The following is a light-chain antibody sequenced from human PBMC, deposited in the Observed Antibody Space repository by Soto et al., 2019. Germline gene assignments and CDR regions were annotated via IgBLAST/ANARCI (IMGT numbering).Light chain of an antibody. CDR2: DTS. J-gene: IGKJ1*01. CDR3: QQYIDWPPGT. CDR1: QSVSSS. Sequence: EIVVTQSPATLSVSPGERVTLSCRASQSVSSSLALYQQRPGQAPKLLIYDTSTRAAGISARFSGSGSGTEFTLTISSLQSEDFAVYYCQQYIDWPPGTFGQGTAVEIK. V-gene: IGKV3-15*01.